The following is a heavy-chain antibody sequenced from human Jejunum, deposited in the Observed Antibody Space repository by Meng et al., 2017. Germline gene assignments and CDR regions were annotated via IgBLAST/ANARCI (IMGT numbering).Heavy chain of an antibody. CDR3: ARWGIMSGYDYESAY. V-gene: IGHV4-39*07. CDR2: IYYSETT. J-gene: IGHJ4*02. D-gene: IGHD5-12*01. Sequence: LPESGPGLVKTSETLPLTFYVSGGSTSSSSSYWGWVRQPPGEGLEWIGNIYYSETTYYNPSLKSRVTIGIDTSKNLFSLRLTSVTAADTGIYYCARWGIMSGYDYESAYWGQGRLVTVSS. CDR1: GGSTSSSSSY.